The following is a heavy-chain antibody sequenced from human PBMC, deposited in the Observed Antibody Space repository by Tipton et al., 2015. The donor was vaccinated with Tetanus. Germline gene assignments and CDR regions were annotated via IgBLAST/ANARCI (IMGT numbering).Heavy chain of an antibody. CDR1: GGSISSSSYY. CDR2: IYYSGST. V-gene: IGHV4-39*01. D-gene: IGHD1-26*01. Sequence: TLSLTCTVSGGSISSSSYYWGWIRQPPGKGLEWIGSIYYSGSTYYNPSLKSRVTISVDTSKTQFSLKLSSVTAADTAVYYCARHRGGELYYFAYWGQGTLVTVSS. CDR3: ARHRGGELYYFAY. J-gene: IGHJ4*02.